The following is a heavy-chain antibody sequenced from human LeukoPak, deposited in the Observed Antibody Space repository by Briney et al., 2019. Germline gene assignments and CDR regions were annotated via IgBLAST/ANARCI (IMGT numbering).Heavy chain of an antibody. CDR2: INSDGSST. CDR3: ARDRATTMFDY. J-gene: IGHJ4*02. D-gene: IGHD5-24*01. CDR1: GFTFGNYW. V-gene: IGHV3-74*01. Sequence: GESLRLSCAASGFTFGNYWMHWVRQAPGKGLVWVSRINSDGSSTTYADSVKGRFTISRDNAKNTLYLQMNSLRADDTAVYYCARDRATTMFDYWAQGTLVTVSS.